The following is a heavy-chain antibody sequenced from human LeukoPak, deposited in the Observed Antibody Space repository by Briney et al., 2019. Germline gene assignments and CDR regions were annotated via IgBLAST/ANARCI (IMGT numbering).Heavy chain of an antibody. V-gene: IGHV3-48*03. D-gene: IGHD3-10*01. Sequence: GVSLRLSCAASGFTFSSYETNWVRQAPGKALEWVSYISCSCSTIYYADSVKGRFTISRDNAKNSLYLQMNSLRAEDTAVYYCARVAPPIWFGELSENGYFQHWGQGTLVTVSS. J-gene: IGHJ1*01. CDR1: GFTFSSYE. CDR3: ARVAPPIWFGELSENGYFQH. CDR2: ISCSCSTI.